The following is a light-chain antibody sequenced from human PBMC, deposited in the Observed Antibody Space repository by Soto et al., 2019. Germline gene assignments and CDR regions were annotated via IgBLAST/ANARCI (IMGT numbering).Light chain of an antibody. V-gene: IGLV4-69*01. CDR1: SGYSTYA. J-gene: IGLJ2*01. CDR3: QTWGTGIHVV. CDR2: LNSDGSH. Sequence: QSVLTQAPSASASLGASVKLTCTLSSGYSTYAIAWHQQKPEKGPRYLLKLNSDGSHKKGDGIPDRFSGSSSGAERYLTISSLQSEDEADYYCQTWGTGIHVVFGGGTK.